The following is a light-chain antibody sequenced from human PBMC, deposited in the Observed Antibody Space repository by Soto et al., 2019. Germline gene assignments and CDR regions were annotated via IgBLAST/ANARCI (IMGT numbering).Light chain of an antibody. J-gene: IGKJ1*01. CDR2: GAS. CDR3: QQYGSSPPRT. Sequence: EIVLTQSPGTLSLSPGDRATLFCRASQSVRSSSLAWYQHKPGQAPRLLIYGASSRATGIPDRFSGSGSGTDFTLTINRLEPEDFAVYYCQQYGSSPPRTFGQGTKV. CDR1: QSVRSSS. V-gene: IGKV3-20*01.